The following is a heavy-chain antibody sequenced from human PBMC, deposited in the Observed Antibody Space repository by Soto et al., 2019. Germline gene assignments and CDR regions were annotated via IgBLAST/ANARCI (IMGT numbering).Heavy chain of an antibody. Sequence: QVQLVQSGAEVKKPGASVKVSCKASGYTFTGYYMHWVRQAPGQGLEWMGWINTNSGGTNYAQKFQGWVTMTRDRSISTAYMELSRLRSDDTAVYYCARAPRFWSGYSGEYGMDVWGQGTTVTVSS. CDR2: INTNSGGT. V-gene: IGHV1-2*04. J-gene: IGHJ6*02. CDR3: ARAPRFWSGYSGEYGMDV. D-gene: IGHD3-3*01. CDR1: GYTFTGYY.